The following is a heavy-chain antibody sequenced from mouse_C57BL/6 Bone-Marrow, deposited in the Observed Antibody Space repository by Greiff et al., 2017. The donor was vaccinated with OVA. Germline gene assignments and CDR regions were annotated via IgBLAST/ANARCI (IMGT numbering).Heavy chain of an antibody. CDR1: GFSLTSYG. CDR3: ARLSLYYFDY. D-gene: IGHD6-2*01. Sequence: QVQLKESGPGLVQPSQSLSITCTVSGFSLTSYGVHWVRPSPGKGLEWLGVIWSGGSTDYNAAFISRLSISKDNSKSQVFFKMNSLQADDTAIYYCARLSLYYFDYWGQGTTLTVSS. CDR2: IWSGGST. J-gene: IGHJ2*01. V-gene: IGHV2-2*01.